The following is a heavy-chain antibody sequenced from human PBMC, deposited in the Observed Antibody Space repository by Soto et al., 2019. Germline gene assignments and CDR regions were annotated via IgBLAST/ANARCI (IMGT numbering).Heavy chain of an antibody. Sequence: ASVKVSCKASGYTFTSYAMHWVRQAPGQRLEWMGWINAGNGNTKYSQKFQGRVTITRDTSTSTAYMELRSLRSDDTAVYYCARPKKTFGGVIVHFDYWGQGTLVTVSS. D-gene: IGHD3-16*02. CDR2: INAGNGNT. V-gene: IGHV1-3*01. J-gene: IGHJ4*02. CDR1: GYTFTSYA. CDR3: ARPKKTFGGVIVHFDY.